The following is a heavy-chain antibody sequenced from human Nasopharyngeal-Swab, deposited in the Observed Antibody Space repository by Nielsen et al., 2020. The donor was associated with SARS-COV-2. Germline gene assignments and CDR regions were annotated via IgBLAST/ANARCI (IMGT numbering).Heavy chain of an antibody. J-gene: IGHJ5*02. V-gene: IGHV4-39*01. CDR1: GGSISSSSYY. CDR3: TQDVLLWFGELYGGNWFDP. CDR2: IYYSGST. Sequence: SGTLSLTCTVSGGSISSSSYYWGWIRQPPGKGLEWIGSIYYSGSTYYNPSLKSRVTISVDTSKNQFSLKLSSVTAADTAVYYCTQDVLLWFGELYGGNWFDPWGQGTLVTVSS. D-gene: IGHD3-10*01.